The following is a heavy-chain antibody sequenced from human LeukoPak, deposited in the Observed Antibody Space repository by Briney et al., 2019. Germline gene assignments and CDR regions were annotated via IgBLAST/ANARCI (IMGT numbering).Heavy chain of an antibody. Sequence: GGSLRLSCAASGFIFDDYGMSWVRQAPGKGLEWVSLNDRSGNTYYADSVKGRFTISTDTSKNSVYLQMTSLRVEDTAVYYCARDSCSLTMCFGFFDHWGQGSLVAVSS. D-gene: IGHD2-2*01. J-gene: IGHJ4*02. V-gene: IGHV3-53*01. CDR2: NDRSGNT. CDR3: ARDSCSLTMCFGFFDH. CDR1: GFIFDDYG.